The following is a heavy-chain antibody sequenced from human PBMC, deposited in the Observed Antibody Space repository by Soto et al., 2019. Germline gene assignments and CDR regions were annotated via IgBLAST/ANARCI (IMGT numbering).Heavy chain of an antibody. CDR2: INHSGST. V-gene: IGHV4-34*01. J-gene: IGHJ4*02. D-gene: IGHD2-15*01. CDR3: ARSLRYCSGGSCYQNFKYYFDY. CDR1: GGSFSGYY. Sequence: SETLSLTCAVYGGSFSGYYWSWIRQPPGKGLEWIGEINHSGSTNYNPSLKSRVTISVDTSKNQFSLKLSSVTAADTAVYYCARSLRYCSGGSCYQNFKYYFDYWGQGTLVTVSS.